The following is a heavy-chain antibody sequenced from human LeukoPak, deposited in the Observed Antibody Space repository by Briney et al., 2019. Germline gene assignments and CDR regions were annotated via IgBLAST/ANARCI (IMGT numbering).Heavy chain of an antibody. CDR2: IYHSGST. CDR1: GGSISGENW. Sequence: SETLSLTCAVSGGSISGENWWSWVRQPPGKGLEWIGYIYHSGSTYYNPSLKSRVTISVDTSKNQFSLKLSSVTAADTAVYYCARDRRGGSDLDYWGQGTLVTVSS. D-gene: IGHD1-26*01. V-gene: IGHV4-4*02. CDR3: ARDRRGGSDLDY. J-gene: IGHJ4*02.